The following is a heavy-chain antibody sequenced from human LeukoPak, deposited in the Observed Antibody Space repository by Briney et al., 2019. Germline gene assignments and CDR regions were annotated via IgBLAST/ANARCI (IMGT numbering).Heavy chain of an antibody. CDR1: GFTFSNAW. Sequence: GGSLRLSCAASGFTFSNAWMSWVRQVPGKGLEWVGRIKSKTDDGTIDYAAPVKDRFTISRDDSETTLYLQMNTLKTEDTAVYYCTTYRYGVTYYFDYWGQGTLVTVSS. J-gene: IGHJ4*02. V-gene: IGHV3-15*01. D-gene: IGHD2-8*01. CDR2: IKSKTDDGTI. CDR3: TTYRYGVTYYFDY.